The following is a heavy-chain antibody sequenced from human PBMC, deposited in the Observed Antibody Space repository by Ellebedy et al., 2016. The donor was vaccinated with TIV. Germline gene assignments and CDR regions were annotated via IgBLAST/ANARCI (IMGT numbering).Heavy chain of an antibody. V-gene: IGHV5-51*01. CDR3: ARPEGVGSTLRLRH. CDR2: IYPDDSDT. CDR1: GYSFTTYW. Sequence: PGGSLRLSCEASGYSFTTYWIGWVRQMPGKGLELLGIIYPDDSDTRYNPSLRGQVTISADKSINTAYLQWNSLKASDTGIYYCARPEGVGSTLRLRHWGQGTQVTVSS. J-gene: IGHJ4*02. D-gene: IGHD1-26*01.